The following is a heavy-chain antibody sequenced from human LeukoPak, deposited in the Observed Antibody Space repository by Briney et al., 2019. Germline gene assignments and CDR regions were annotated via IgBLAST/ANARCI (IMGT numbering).Heavy chain of an antibody. J-gene: IGHJ6*02. Sequence: SETLSLTCTVSVGSISSYYWSWIRQPAGKGLEWIWRIYTSGSTNYNPSLKSRVTMSVDTSKNQFSLKLSSVTAADTAVYYCARDGYYYDSSGDYYYYGMDVWGQGTTVTVSS. D-gene: IGHD3-22*01. CDR1: VGSISSYY. CDR3: ARDGYYYDSSGDYYYYGMDV. V-gene: IGHV4-4*07. CDR2: IYTSGST.